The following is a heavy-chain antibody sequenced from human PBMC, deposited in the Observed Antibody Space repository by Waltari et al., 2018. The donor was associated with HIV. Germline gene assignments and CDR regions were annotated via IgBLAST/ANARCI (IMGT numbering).Heavy chain of an antibody. CDR3: NTRTNDFDY. CDR1: VFTHSGSD. CDR2: IRSKGNNYAT. Sequence: EVQLVESGGGLLQPGGSLTLSCEVSVFTHSGSDIQWARQASGKGWGWVGRIRSKGNNYATAYIASVEGRFTISRDDSKNTAHLQMNNLKTEDTAVYYCNTRTNDFDYWGQGTLVTVSS. J-gene: IGHJ4*02. V-gene: IGHV3-73*01.